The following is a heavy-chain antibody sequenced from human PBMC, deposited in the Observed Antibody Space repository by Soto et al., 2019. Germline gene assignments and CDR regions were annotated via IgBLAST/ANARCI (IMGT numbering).Heavy chain of an antibody. J-gene: IGHJ4*02. CDR1: GFTFSSYA. D-gene: IGHD6-13*01. V-gene: IGHV3-23*01. CDR2: ISGGTSNT. CDR3: AKERWAAAGTPTLDY. Sequence: EVQLLESGGGLVQPGGSLRLSCAASGFTFSSYAMSWVRQAPGKGLEWVSAISGGTSNTCYADSVKGRFTISSVNSKNTLYLQMNSLTAEDTAVYYCAKERWAAAGTPTLDYWGQGTLVTVSS.